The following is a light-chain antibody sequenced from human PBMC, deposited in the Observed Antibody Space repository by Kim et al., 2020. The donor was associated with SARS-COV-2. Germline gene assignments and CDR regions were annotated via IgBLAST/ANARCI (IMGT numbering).Light chain of an antibody. CDR2: AVS. CDR3: MQGLQSPQT. J-gene: IGKJ1*01. CDR1: QSLAYSDGYTY. Sequence: PSSIVCRPSQSLAYSDGYTYLTWFQQKPGQAPKLLIYAVSSRDSGVPDRFSGSGSGTDFTLNISSVEAEDFGIYYCMQGLQSPQTFGQGTKVDIK. V-gene: IGKV2-30*01.